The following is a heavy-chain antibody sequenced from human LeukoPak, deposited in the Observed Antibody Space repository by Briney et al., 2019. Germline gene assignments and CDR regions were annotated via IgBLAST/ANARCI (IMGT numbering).Heavy chain of an antibody. CDR2: ISSSGSTI. D-gene: IGHD3-10*01. CDR3: ARVPPRITGDY. Sequence: PGGSLRLSCAASGFTFSSYEMNWVRQAPGKGLEWVSYISSSGSTIYYADSVKGRFTISRDNAKNSLYLQMNSLRAEDTAVYYCARVPPRITGDYWGQGTLVTVSS. V-gene: IGHV3-48*03. CDR1: GFTFSSYE. J-gene: IGHJ4*02.